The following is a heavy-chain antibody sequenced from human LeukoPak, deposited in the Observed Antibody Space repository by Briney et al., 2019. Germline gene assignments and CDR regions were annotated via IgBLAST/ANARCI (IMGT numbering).Heavy chain of an antibody. J-gene: IGHJ4*02. D-gene: IGHD1-1*01. CDR1: GFTFDDYA. V-gene: IGHV3-43D*03. CDR3: AKKANGLYFDF. CDR2: ISWDGSTT. Sequence: GGSLRLSCAASGFTFDDYAMHWVRQAPGKGLEWVSLISWDGSTTSYADSVKGRFTISRDNSKDSLYLQMSSLRAEDTALYYFAKKANGLYFDFWGQGTLVTVSS.